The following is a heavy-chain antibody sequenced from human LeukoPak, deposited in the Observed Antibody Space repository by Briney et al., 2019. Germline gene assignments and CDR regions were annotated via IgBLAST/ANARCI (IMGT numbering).Heavy chain of an antibody. CDR2: MKLDGSEE. CDR1: GFIFSDYW. CDR3: ARGGYYYGSGSYYIGLADI. D-gene: IGHD3-10*01. V-gene: IGHV3-7*03. J-gene: IGHJ3*02. Sequence: GGSLRLSCAASGFIFSDYWMGWVRQAPGKGLEWVANMKLDGSEEYYLDSVKGRFIISRDNANNSLSLQMNSLRTEDTAVYYCARGGYYYGSGSYYIGLADIWGQETMVTVSS.